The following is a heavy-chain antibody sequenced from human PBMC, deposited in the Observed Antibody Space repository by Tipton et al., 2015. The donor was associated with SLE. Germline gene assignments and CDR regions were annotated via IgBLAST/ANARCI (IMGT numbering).Heavy chain of an antibody. D-gene: IGHD1-26*01. V-gene: IGHV4-38-2*02. CDR3: AGGELPWGY. CDR2: IYHSGGT. J-gene: IGHJ4*02. CDR1: GYSISSGYY. Sequence: TLSLTCTVSGYSISSGYYWGWIRQPPGKGLEWIGSIYHSGGTYYNPSLKSRVTISVDTSKNQFSLKLSSVTAADTAVYYCAGGELPWGYWGQGTLVTVSS.